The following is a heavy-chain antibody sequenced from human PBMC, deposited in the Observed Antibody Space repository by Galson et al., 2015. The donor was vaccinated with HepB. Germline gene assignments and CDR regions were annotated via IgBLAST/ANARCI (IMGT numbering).Heavy chain of an antibody. D-gene: IGHD3-3*01. Sequence: SLRLSCAASGFTFSSYGMHWVRQAPGKGLEWVAVIWYDGSNKYYADSVKGRFTISRDNSKNTLYLQMNSLRAEDTAVYYCASGPIFGEGNYYYYGMDVWGQGTTVTVSS. CDR1: GFTFSSYG. CDR3: ASGPIFGEGNYYYYGMDV. V-gene: IGHV3-33*01. J-gene: IGHJ6*02. CDR2: IWYDGSNK.